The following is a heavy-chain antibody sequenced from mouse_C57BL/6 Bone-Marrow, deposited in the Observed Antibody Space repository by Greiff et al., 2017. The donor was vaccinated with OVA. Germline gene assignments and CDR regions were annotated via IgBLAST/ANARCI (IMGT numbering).Heavy chain of an antibody. Sequence: EVQVVESGGGLVKPGGSLKLSCAASGFPFSDYGMHWVRQAPEKGLEGVAYISSGGSTFYYADTVKGRFTFSRDNAKNTLFLQMTSLRSEDTAMYYCARPGRGYDLAWFAYWGQGTLVTVSA. V-gene: IGHV5-17*01. J-gene: IGHJ3*01. CDR3: ARPGRGYDLAWFAY. CDR1: GFPFSDYG. CDR2: ISSGGSTF. D-gene: IGHD2-2*01.